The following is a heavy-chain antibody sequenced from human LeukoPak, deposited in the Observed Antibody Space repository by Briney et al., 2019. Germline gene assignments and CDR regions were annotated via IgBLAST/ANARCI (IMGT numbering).Heavy chain of an antibody. J-gene: IGHJ4*02. CDR3: ASRPAGTTWYGVFDY. CDR2: IFNSGST. Sequence: SETLSLTCSVSGGSINSHYWSWIRQPPGKRLEWIGYIFNSGSTNYNPSLRSRVTMSVDTSGDQFFLRLSSVTAADTAIYYCASRPAGTTWYGVFDYWSQGTLVTVSS. V-gene: IGHV4-59*11. D-gene: IGHD6-13*01. CDR1: GGSINSHY.